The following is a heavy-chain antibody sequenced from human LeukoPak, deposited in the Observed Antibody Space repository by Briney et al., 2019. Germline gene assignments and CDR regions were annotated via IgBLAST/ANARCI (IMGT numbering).Heavy chain of an antibody. J-gene: IGHJ3*02. CDR3: ARVNPLMAPGAFDI. CDR1: EFTLSSYW. CDR2: IKQDGSEK. D-gene: IGHD2-8*01. Sequence: GGSLRLSCAASEFTLSSYWMAWVRQAPGKGLAWVANIKQDGSEKYYVDPVKGRFTISRDNARNSLYLQMNNLRAEDTAIFYCARVNPLMAPGAFDIWGQGTMVAVSS. V-gene: IGHV3-7*01.